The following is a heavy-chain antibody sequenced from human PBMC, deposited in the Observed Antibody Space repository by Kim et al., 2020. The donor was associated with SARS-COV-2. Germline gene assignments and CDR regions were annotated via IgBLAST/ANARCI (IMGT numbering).Heavy chain of an antibody. Sequence: SETLSLTCAVSGASVTDANFYWNWIRQPPGKGLEWIGFVYYSRRTDYNPSLTGRLTISRDSSKNQISLKLTSVTAADTARYFCVRDRGGDCGDDCFSFAFDRWGQGTMVTVSA. CDR3: VRDRGGDCGDDCFSFAFDR. CDR2: VYYSRRT. CDR1: GASVTDANFY. D-gene: IGHD2-21*02. J-gene: IGHJ3*02. V-gene: IGHV4-30-4*01.